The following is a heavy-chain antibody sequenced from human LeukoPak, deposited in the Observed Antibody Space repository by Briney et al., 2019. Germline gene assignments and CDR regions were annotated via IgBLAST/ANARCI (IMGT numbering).Heavy chain of an antibody. V-gene: IGHV3-7*01. D-gene: IGHD6-13*01. Sequence: GGSLRLSCAASGFTFSSWWMTWVRQLPGKGLEWVANIKPDGSDKYYVDSVKGRFTISRDNAKNSLYLQMNSLRAEDTAVYYCARGGYSSSWYWVYWGQGTLVTVYS. CDR1: GFTFSSWW. J-gene: IGHJ4*02. CDR3: ARGGYSSSWYWVY. CDR2: IKPDGSDK.